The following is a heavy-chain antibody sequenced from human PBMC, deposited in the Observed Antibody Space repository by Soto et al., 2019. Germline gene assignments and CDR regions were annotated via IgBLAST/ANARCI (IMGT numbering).Heavy chain of an antibody. CDR3: ARDVTSSSGWTAEYFQH. CDR2: ISAYNGNT. CDR1: GYTFTSYG. V-gene: IGHV1-18*01. Sequence: GASVKVSCKASGYTFTSYGISWVRQAPGQGLEWMGWISAYNGNTNYAQKLQGRVTMTTDTSTSTAYMELRSLRSDDTAVCYCARDVTSSSGWTAEYFQHWGQGTLVTVSS. J-gene: IGHJ1*01. D-gene: IGHD6-19*01.